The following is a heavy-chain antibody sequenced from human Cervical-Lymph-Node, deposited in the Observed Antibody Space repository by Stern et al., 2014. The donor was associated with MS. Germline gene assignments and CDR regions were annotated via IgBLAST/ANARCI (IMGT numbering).Heavy chain of an antibody. Sequence: EVQLVESGGGLVKPGGSLRLSCAASGFTFSRYSMNWVRQAPGKGLEWVSSISSSSSYIYYADSVKGRFTISRDNAKNSLYLQMNSLRAEDTAVYYCARNVLVGIAAAASFDYWGQGTLVTVSS. CDR1: GFTFSRYS. CDR2: ISSSSSYI. V-gene: IGHV3-21*01. CDR3: ARNVLVGIAAAASFDY. J-gene: IGHJ4*02. D-gene: IGHD6-13*01.